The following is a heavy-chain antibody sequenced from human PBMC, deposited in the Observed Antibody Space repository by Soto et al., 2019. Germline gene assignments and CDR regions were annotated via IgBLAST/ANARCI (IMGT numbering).Heavy chain of an antibody. V-gene: IGHV4-30-4*01. D-gene: IGHD3-3*01. J-gene: IGHJ5*02. CDR2: TYYSGST. Sequence: PSVLQCLTWTVAGGSISSCDYYWIWIRQPRWRGLDWILYTYYSGSTYYNPSLKSRVTISVDTSKNQFSLKLSSVTAADTAVYYCARGGVLRFLEWLPLAEFAPWGQGTLVTVSS. CDR1: GGSISSCDYY. CDR3: ARGGVLRFLEWLPLAEFAP.